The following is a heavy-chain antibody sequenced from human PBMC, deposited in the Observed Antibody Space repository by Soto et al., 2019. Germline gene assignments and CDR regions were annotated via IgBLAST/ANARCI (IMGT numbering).Heavy chain of an antibody. Sequence: PXXSLSLSCATSGFTFNSYTLYWVPQAPGKRLEWVAVMSSDGSSHYYAESVKGRFTISRDNSENTLFLQMNSLRLEDTAVYYCAREDCSATTCYRPFNLWGQGTQVTVSS. CDR2: MSSDGSSH. J-gene: IGHJ4*02. D-gene: IGHD2-2*02. CDR3: AREDCSATTCYRPFNL. V-gene: IGHV3-30*04. CDR1: GFTFNSYT.